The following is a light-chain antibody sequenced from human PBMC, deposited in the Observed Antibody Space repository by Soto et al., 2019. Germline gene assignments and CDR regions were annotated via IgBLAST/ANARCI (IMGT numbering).Light chain of an antibody. Sequence: IEVTQSPSSLAASLGDRVTITCRASQTIGTYVNWYRQKSGAAPELLIFAASTLQSGVPSRFSGSGSETDFTLTISSLQPEDLATYYCQQSYTTLFTFGPGTKVDIK. CDR2: AAS. J-gene: IGKJ3*01. CDR3: QQSYTTLFT. CDR1: QTIGTY. V-gene: IGKV1-39*01.